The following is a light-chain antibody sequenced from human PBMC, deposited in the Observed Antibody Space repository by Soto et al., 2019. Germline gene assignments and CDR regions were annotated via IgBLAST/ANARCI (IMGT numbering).Light chain of an antibody. CDR3: QQSYSTPPT. Sequence: DIPRTQSPSSLSASVGDRVTITCRASQSISSYLNWYQQKPGKAPKLLIYAASSLQSGVPSRFSGSGSGTDFTLTISSLQPEDFATYYCQQSYSTPPTFGQGTKVEIK. V-gene: IGKV1-39*01. J-gene: IGKJ1*01. CDR1: QSISSY. CDR2: AAS.